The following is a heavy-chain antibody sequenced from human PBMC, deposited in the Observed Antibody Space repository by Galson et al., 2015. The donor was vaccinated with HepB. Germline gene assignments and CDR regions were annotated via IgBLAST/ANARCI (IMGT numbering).Heavy chain of an antibody. V-gene: IGHV3-48*02. CDR1: GFTFSSYS. CDR3: AREVITMVRGVILYYYGMDV. CDR2: ISSSSSTI. D-gene: IGHD3-10*01. Sequence: SLRLSCAASGFTFSSYSMNWVRQAPGKGLEWVSYISSSSSTIYYADSVKGRFTISRDNAKNSLYLQMNSLRDEDTAVYYCAREVITMVRGVILYYYGMDVWGQGTTVTVSS. J-gene: IGHJ6*02.